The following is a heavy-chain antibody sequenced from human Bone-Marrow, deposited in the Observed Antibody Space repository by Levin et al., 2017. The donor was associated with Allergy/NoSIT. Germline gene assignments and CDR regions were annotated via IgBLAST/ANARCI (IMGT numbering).Heavy chain of an antibody. D-gene: IGHD3-10*01. J-gene: IGHJ5*02. CDR1: GGSIRSSSYY. V-gene: IGHV4-39*01. Sequence: SQTLSLTCTVSGGSIRSSSYYWGWIRQPPGKGLEWIGSIYYSGSTYYNPSLKSRVTISVDTSKNQFSLKLSSVTAADTAVYYCCGVDPSTWFDPWGQGTLVTVSS. CDR3: CGVDPSTWFDP. CDR2: IYYSGST.